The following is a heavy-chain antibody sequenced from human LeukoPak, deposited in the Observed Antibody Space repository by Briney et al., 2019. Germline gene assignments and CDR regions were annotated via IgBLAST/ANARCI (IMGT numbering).Heavy chain of an antibody. CDR2: INPSSGGT. V-gene: IGHV1-2*06. CDR3: ARESPEDAFDI. CDR1: GYTFTCYY. J-gene: IGHJ3*02. Sequence: ASVKVSCKTSGYTFTCYYIHWVRQAPGQGLEWMGRINPSSGGTNFAQKFQDRVTMTRDTSTSTAYMELIKLRSDDTAVYFCARESPEDAFDIWGQGTVVTVSS.